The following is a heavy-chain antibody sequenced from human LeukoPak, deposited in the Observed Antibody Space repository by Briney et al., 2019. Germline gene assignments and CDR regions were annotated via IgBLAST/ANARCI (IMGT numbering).Heavy chain of an antibody. V-gene: IGHV3-11*01. CDR3: ARIGSYYAFDI. CDR2: IRSGRTTI. D-gene: IGHD2-15*01. Sequence: GGSLRLSCAASGFTFSDYSMSWIRQAPGKGLEWVSYIRSGRTTIYYADSVKGRFTISRDNAKNSLYLQMNSLRAEDTAVYYCARIGSYYAFDIWGQGTMVTVSS. CDR1: GFTFSDYS. J-gene: IGHJ3*02.